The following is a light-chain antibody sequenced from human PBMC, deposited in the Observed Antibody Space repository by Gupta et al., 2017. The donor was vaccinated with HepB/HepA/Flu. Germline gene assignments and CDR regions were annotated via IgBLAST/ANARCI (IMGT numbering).Light chain of an antibody. J-gene: IGLJ2*01. V-gene: IGLV2-14*01. CDR1: NSDVGAYNY. Sequence: QSALTQPASVSGSPGQSITISCTGTNSDVGAYNYVSWYQQHPGKVPKLMIYDVTYRPSGVSSRFSGSKSGNTASLTISGLQAEDEGDYFCKSYAGSNIFVFGGGTKLTVL. CDR2: DVT. CDR3: KSYAGSNIFV.